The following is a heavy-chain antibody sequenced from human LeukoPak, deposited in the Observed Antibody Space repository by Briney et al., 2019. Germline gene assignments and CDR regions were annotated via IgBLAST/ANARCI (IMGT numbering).Heavy chain of an antibody. Sequence: ASVRVSCKASGYTFTGYYMHWVRQAPGQGLEWMGWINPNSGGTNYAQKFQGRVTMTRDTSISTAYMELSRLRSDDTAVYYCARAVAVGLGYYYYYMDVWGKGTTVTVSS. J-gene: IGHJ6*03. CDR2: INPNSGGT. D-gene: IGHD6-19*01. CDR3: ARAVAVGLGYYYYYMDV. CDR1: GYTFTGYY. V-gene: IGHV1-2*02.